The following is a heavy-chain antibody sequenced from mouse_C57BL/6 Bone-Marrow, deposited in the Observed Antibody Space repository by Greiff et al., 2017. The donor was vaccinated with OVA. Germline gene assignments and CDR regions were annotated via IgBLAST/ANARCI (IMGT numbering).Heavy chain of an antibody. J-gene: IGHJ3*01. CDR1: GFTFSDFY. Sequence: EVNVVESGGGLVQSGRSLRLSCATSGFTFSDFYMEWVRQAPGKGLEWIAASRNKANDYTTEYSASVKGRFIVSRDTSQSILYLQMNALRAEDTAIYYCARDARNSNYGFAYWGQGTLVTVSA. CDR3: ARDARNSNYGFAY. D-gene: IGHD2-5*01. V-gene: IGHV7-1*01. CDR2: SRNKANDYTT.